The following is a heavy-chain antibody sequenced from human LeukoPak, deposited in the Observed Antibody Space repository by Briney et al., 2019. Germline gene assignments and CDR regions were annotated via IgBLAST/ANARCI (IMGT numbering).Heavy chain of an antibody. CDR1: GYTFTSYY. CDR3: AREAFGVVISENYSDY. V-gene: IGHV1-46*01. CDR2: INPSGGST. D-gene: IGHD3-3*01. J-gene: IGHJ4*02. Sequence: ASVKVSCKAPGYTFTSYYMHWVRQAPGQGLEWMGIINPSGGSTSYAQKFQGRVTMTRDTSTSTVYMELSSLRSEDTAVYYCAREAFGVVISENYSDYWGQGTLVTVSS.